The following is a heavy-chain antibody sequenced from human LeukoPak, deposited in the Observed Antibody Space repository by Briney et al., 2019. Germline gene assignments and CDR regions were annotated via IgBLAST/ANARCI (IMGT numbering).Heavy chain of an antibody. V-gene: IGHV4-30-2*01. Sequence: SQTLSLTCAVSGGSISSGGYSLSWIRQPPGKGLEWIGYIYHSGSTYYNPSLKSRVTISVDRSKNQFSLKLSSVTAADTAVYYCASRDGFSAFDIWGQGTMVTVSS. CDR2: IYHSGST. D-gene: IGHD5-24*01. J-gene: IGHJ3*02. CDR3: ASRDGFSAFDI. CDR1: GGSISSGGYS.